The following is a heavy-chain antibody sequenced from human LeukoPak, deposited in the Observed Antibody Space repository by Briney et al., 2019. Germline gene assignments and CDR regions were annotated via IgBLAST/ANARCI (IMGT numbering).Heavy chain of an antibody. CDR2: ISGGST. V-gene: IGHV3-23*01. Sequence: GGSLRLSCAASGFTFSTHAMNWVRQAPGKGLEWVSLISGGSTYYADSVKGRFTISRDNSKNTLYLQMNSLRAEDTAAYYCAKGLGSGRYFGFDYWGQGTLVTVSS. D-gene: IGHD1-26*01. J-gene: IGHJ4*02. CDR3: AKGLGSGRYFGFDY. CDR1: GFTFSTHA.